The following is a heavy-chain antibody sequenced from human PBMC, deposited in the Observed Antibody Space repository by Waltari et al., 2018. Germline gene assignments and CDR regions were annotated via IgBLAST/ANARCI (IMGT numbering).Heavy chain of an antibody. J-gene: IGHJ4*02. D-gene: IGHD1-26*01. V-gene: IGHV3-23*04. Sequence: EVRLVESGGGLVQPGGSLRRSCAASGFAFANYGMSWVGQAPGKGLECVSSISGSGGTTYYADSVKGRFTMSKDNSKNTLFLQMNSLRVDDTADYYCAKSSGSYYEVFDYWGRGTLVTVSS. CDR2: ISGSGGTT. CDR1: GFAFANYG. CDR3: AKSSGSYYEVFDY.